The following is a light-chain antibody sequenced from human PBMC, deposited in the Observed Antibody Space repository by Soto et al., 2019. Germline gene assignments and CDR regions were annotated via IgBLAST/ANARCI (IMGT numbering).Light chain of an antibody. CDR1: SGYSNYK. V-gene: IGLV9-49*01. CDR3: GADHGSGSNFVYV. Sequence: QAVVTQAPSASASLGASVTLTCTLSSGYSNYKVDWYQQRPGKGPRFVMRVGTGGIVGSKGDGIPDRFSVLGSGLNRYLTIKNIQEEDESDYHCGADHGSGSNFVYVFGTGTKLTVL. J-gene: IGLJ1*01. CDR2: VGTGGIVG.